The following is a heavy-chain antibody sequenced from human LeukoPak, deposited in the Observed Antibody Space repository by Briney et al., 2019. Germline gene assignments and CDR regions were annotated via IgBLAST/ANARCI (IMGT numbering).Heavy chain of an antibody. V-gene: IGHV3-23*01. CDR3: AKESSGGWYFDY. CDR1: GFTFSYYG. Sequence: PGGSLRLSCAASGFTFSYYGLSWVRQAPGKGLEWVSGFGHNGGITYADSVKGRFTISRDNSKNSLYLQMNSLRAEDTAVYYCAKESSGGWYFDYWGQGTLVTVSS. D-gene: IGHD6-19*01. J-gene: IGHJ4*02. CDR2: FGHNGGIT.